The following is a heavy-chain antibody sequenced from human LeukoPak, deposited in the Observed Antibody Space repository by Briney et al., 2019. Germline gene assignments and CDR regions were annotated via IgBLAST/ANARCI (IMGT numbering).Heavy chain of an antibody. CDR1: GYTFTSYG. CDR3: ARDRKGVYDILTGYYFNWFDP. J-gene: IGHJ5*02. Sequence: VASVKVSCKAXGYTFTSYGISWVRQAPGQGLEWMGWISAYNGNTNYAQKLQGRVTMTTDTSTSTAYMELRSLRSDDTAVYYCARDRKGVYDILTGYYFNWFDPWGQGTLVTVSS. D-gene: IGHD3-9*01. CDR2: ISAYNGNT. V-gene: IGHV1-18*01.